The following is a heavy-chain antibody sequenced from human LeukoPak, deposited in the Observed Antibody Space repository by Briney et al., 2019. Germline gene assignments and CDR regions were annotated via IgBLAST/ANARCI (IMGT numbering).Heavy chain of an antibody. CDR1: GGSFSSSSFY. CDR3: AKKNSHYVMEYNWFDP. V-gene: IGHV4-39*01. CDR2: FYSRGTI. D-gene: IGHD4-11*01. Sequence: SETLSLTCSVSGGSFSSSSFYWGWLRQPPGKGLEWIGSFYSRGTIYYNPSLRSRVTISVEKSKKQFSLRLGAVTASDTAVYYCAKKNSHYVMEYNWFDPWGQGTLVTVSS. J-gene: IGHJ5*02.